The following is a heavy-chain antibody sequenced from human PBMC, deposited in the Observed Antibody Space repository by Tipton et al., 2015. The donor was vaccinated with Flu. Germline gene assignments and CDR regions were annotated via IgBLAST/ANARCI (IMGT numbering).Heavy chain of an antibody. V-gene: IGHV4-38-2*02. D-gene: IGHD1-1*01. Sequence: TLSLTCSVSGDSIGSDYYWAWIRQPPGKGLEWIGNIHQIGSTYYNPSLKSRVTVSVDTSKNQFSLKLRSVTAADTAVYYCARGTGDADTYFDSWGQGTLVTVSS. J-gene: IGHJ4*02. CDR1: GDSIGSDYY. CDR3: ARGTGDADTYFDS. CDR2: IHQIGST.